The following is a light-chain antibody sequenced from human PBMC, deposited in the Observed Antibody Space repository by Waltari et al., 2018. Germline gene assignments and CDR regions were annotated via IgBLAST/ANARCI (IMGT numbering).Light chain of an antibody. CDR3: GTWDSSLSAVV. CDR2: GND. V-gene: IGLV1-51*01. CDR1: SSNIGNNY. J-gene: IGLJ2*01. Sequence: QSVLTQPPSVSAAPGQKITISCSGSSSNIGNNYVSWYQQLPGTAPKLLIYGNDKRPSGIPDRFAGSKSGASATLGIIGRQTGDEADYYCGTWDSSLSAVVFGGGTKLTVL.